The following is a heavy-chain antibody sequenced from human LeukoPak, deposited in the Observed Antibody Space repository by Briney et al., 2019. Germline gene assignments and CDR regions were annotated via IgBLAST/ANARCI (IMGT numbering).Heavy chain of an antibody. CDR2: ISWNSGSI. D-gene: IGHD5-18*01. CDR3: AKVDTAMVTGAFDI. CDR1: GFTFYDYA. Sequence: GGSLRLSCAASGFTFYDYAMHWVRQAPGKGLEWVSGISWNSGSIGYADSVKGRFTISRDNAKNSLYLQMNSLRAEDMALYYCAKVDTAMVTGAFDIWGQGTLVTVSS. J-gene: IGHJ3*02. V-gene: IGHV3-9*03.